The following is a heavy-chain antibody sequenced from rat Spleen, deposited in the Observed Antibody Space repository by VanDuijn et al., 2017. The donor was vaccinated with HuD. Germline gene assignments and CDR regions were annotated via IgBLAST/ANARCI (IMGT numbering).Heavy chain of an antibody. J-gene: IGHJ2*01. CDR2: IGNHGGT. CDR3: ARGSVFFDY. CDR1: GFSLTSYN. Sequence: QVQLKESGPGLMQPSETLSLNCTGPGFSLTSYNVHWVRQPPGKGLEWIGVIGNHGGTDYNSAIKSRLSISRDTSKSQVFLKMNSLQTEDTAMYFCARGSVFFDYWGQGVMVTVSS. V-gene: IGHV2-30*01.